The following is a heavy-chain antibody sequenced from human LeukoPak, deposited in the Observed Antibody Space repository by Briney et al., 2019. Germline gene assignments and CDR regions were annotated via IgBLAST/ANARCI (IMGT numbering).Heavy chain of an antibody. V-gene: IGHV4-39*01. D-gene: IGHD3-10*01. CDR1: GGSISGTTSY. CDR2: IYYSGNT. CDR3: ATLLSAPRDS. Sequence: PSETLSLTCTVSGGSISGTTSYWGWIRQPPGKGLQWIGSIYYSGNTYYNPSLKSRVTISVDTSKNQFSLTLNSVTAADTAVYYYATLLSAPRDSWGQGTLVTVSS. J-gene: IGHJ4*02.